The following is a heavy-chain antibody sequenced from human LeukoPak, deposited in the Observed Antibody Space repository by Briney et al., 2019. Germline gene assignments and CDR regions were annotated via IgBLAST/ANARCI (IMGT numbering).Heavy chain of an antibody. J-gene: IGHJ6*02. D-gene: IGHD6-19*01. CDR1: GGSFSGYY. V-gene: IGHV4-34*01. CDR3: ARAPAVAGLRVAYGMDV. Sequence: SETLSLTCAVYGGSFSGYYWSWIRQPPGKGLEWIGEINHSGSTKYNPSLKSRVTISVDTSKHQFSLRLISVTAADTAVYFCARAPAVAGLRVAYGMDVWGQGTTVTVSS. CDR2: INHSGST.